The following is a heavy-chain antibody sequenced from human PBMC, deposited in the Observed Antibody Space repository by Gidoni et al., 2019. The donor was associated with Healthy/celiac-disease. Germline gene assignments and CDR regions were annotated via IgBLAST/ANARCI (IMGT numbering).Heavy chain of an antibody. J-gene: IGHJ4*02. CDR1: GFTFSSYS. V-gene: IGHV3-48*01. Sequence: EVQLVESGGGLVQPGGSLRLSFAASGFTFSSYSMNWVRQAPGKGLEWDSYIRSRSSTIYYADSVKGRFTISRDNAKNSLYLQMNSLRAEDTAGYYCARVFGWLKDYWGQGTLVTVSS. D-gene: IGHD3-3*01. CDR3: ARVFGWLKDY. CDR2: IRSRSSTI.